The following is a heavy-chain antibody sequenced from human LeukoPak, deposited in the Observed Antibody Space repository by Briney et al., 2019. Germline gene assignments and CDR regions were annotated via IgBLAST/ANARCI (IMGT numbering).Heavy chain of an antibody. V-gene: IGHV4-34*01. CDR2: INDSGST. Sequence: SETLSLTCAVYGGSFSGYQWSWVRQTPGKGLEWIGQINDSGSTKYNPSLKSRVTISVDTSKNQFSRKLTSVTAADTAVYYCARGVPGYWGQGTLVTVSS. CDR1: GGSFSGYQ. D-gene: IGHD3-10*01. CDR3: ARGVPGY. J-gene: IGHJ4*02.